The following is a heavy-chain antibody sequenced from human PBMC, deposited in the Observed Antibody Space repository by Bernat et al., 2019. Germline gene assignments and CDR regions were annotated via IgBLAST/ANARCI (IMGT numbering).Heavy chain of an antibody. D-gene: IGHD3-10*01. CDR1: GFTFSSYG. V-gene: IGHV3-33*08. Sequence: VQLVESGGGLVQPGGSLRLSCAASGFTFSSYGMHWVRQAPGKGLEWVAVIWYDGSNKYYADSVKGRFTISRDNSKNTLYLQMNSLRAEDTAVYYCAREHLSGWFDPWGQGTLVTVSS. CDR2: IWYDGSNK. J-gene: IGHJ5*02. CDR3: AREHLSGWFDP.